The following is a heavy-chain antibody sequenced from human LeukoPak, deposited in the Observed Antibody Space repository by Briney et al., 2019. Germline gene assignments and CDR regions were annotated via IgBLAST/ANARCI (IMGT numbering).Heavy chain of an antibody. Sequence: GGTLRLSCAASGFTFSSYGMSWVRQAPGKGLEWVSAISGSGGSTYYADSVKGRFTISRDNSKNTLYLQMNSLRAEDTAVYYCAKYYDSSGYYSCFDYWGQGTLVTVSS. J-gene: IGHJ4*02. CDR3: AKYYDSSGYYSCFDY. CDR1: GFTFSSYG. V-gene: IGHV3-23*01. D-gene: IGHD3-22*01. CDR2: ISGSGGST.